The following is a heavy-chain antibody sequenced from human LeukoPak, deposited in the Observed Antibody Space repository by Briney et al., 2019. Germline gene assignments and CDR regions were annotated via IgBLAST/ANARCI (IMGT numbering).Heavy chain of an antibody. CDR1: GGSISSYY. CDR3: ARLGYCSGGSCSYYYYGMDV. D-gene: IGHD2-15*01. J-gene: IGHJ6*02. V-gene: IGHV4-59*01. Sequence: SETLSLTCTVSGGSISSYYWSWIRQPPGKGLEWIGYIYYSGSTNYNPSLKSRVTISVDTSKNQFSLKLSSVTAADTAVYYCARLGYCSGGSCSYYYYGMDVWGQGTTVTVSS. CDR2: IYYSGST.